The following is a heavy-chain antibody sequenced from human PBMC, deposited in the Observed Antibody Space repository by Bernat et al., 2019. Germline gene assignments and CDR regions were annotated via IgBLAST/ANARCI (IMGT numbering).Heavy chain of an antibody. CDR1: GYTFTSYA. D-gene: IGHD6-19*01. Sequence: QVQLVQSGAEVKKPGASVKVSCKASGYTFTSYAMHWVRQAPGQRLEWMGWINAGNGNTKYSQKFQGRVTITRDTSASTAYMELSSLRSEDTAVYYCARDQVAGTGWFDPWGQGTLVTVSS. CDR2: INAGNGNT. CDR3: ARDQVAGTGWFDP. J-gene: IGHJ5*02. V-gene: IGHV1-3*01.